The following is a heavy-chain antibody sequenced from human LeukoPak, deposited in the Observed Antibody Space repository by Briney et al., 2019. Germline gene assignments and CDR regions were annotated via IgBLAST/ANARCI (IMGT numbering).Heavy chain of an antibody. Sequence: GGSLRLSCEASGFTFSSYDMHWVRQAPGKGLEWVALISFDGRDKQYADSVKGRFTISKDNSKNTLYLQMNSLSGDDTSMYFCARAYGGLIDYWGQGTLVTVSS. CDR1: GFTFSSYD. CDR3: ARAYGGLIDY. V-gene: IGHV3-30*19. J-gene: IGHJ4*02. D-gene: IGHD3-16*01. CDR2: ISFDGRDK.